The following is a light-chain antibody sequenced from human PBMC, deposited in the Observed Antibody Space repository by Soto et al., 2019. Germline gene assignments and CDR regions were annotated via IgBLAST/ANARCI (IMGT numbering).Light chain of an antibody. CDR2: AAS. J-gene: IGKJ4*01. V-gene: IGKV1-8*01. Sequence: AIRMTQSPSSFSASTVDRVAITCRASQGISSYLAWYQQKPGKAPKLLIYAASTLQSGVPSRFSGSGSGTDFTLTISCLQSEDFATYYCQQYYSYPPNFGGGTKVDIK. CDR3: QQYYSYPPN. CDR1: QGISSY.